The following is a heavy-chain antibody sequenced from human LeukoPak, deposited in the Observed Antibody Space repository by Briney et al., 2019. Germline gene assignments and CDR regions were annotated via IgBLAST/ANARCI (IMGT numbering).Heavy chain of an antibody. J-gene: IGHJ4*02. CDR1: GYTFTSYY. D-gene: IGHD6-13*01. V-gene: IGHV1-46*01. CDR2: INPSGGST. CDR3: AREGYSSSWYRNFDY. Sequence: ASVTVSFKASGYTFTSYYMHWVRQAPGQGLEWMGIINPSGGSTSYAQKFQGRVTMTRDMSTSTVYMELSSLRSEDTAVYYCAREGYSSSWYRNFDYWGQGTLVTVSS.